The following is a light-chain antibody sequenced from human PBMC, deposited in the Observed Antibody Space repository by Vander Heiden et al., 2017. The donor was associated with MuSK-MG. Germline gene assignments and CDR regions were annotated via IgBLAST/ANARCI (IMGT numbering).Light chain of an antibody. CDR3: AAWDDSLNGWV. J-gene: IGLJ3*02. Sequence: QSVLTQPPSACGTRGQRVPLSCSGSSANIGSNHVNWYQQLPGTAPKLLIYSNNQRPSGVPDRFSGSKSGTSASLAISGLQSEDEADYYCAAWDDSLNGWVFGGGTKLTVL. V-gene: IGLV1-44*01. CDR2: SNN. CDR1: SANIGSNH.